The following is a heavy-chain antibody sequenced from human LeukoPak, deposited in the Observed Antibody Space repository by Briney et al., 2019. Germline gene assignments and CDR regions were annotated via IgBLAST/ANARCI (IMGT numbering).Heavy chain of an antibody. CDR1: GGSISSGSYY. CDR3: ARRRRGFYYTDV. CDR2: IYTSGST. Sequence: SQTLSLTCTVSGGSISSGSYYWSWIRQPAGKGLEWIGRIYTSGSTNYNPSLKSRVTISVDTSKNQFSLKLSSVTAADTAVYYCARRRRGFYYTDVWGKGTTVTVSS. V-gene: IGHV4-61*02. D-gene: IGHD3-10*01. J-gene: IGHJ6*03.